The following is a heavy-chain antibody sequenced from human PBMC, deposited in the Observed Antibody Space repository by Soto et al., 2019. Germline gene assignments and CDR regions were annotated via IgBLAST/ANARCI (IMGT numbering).Heavy chain of an antibody. Sequence: PSQTLSLTCAISGDSVSSNSAAWNWIRQSPSRGLEWLGRTYYRSKWYNDYAVSVKSRITINPDTSKNQFSLRLNSVTPEDTAVYYCARDIVVVPAAMFDAFDIWGQGTMVTVSS. V-gene: IGHV6-1*01. J-gene: IGHJ3*02. D-gene: IGHD2-2*01. CDR2: TYYRSKWYN. CDR1: GDSVSSNSAA. CDR3: ARDIVVVPAAMFDAFDI.